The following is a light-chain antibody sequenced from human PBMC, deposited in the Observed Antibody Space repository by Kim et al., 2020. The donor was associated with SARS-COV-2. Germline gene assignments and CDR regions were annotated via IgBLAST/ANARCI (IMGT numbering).Light chain of an antibody. V-gene: IGLV1-47*01. CDR1: SSNIGTNY. CDR3: AAWDDSLSVLL. J-gene: IGLJ2*01. CDR2: RNN. Sequence: GQSVTSSGSGSSSNIGTNYVYWSQQLPGTAPKLLIYRNNRRPSGVPDRFSGSKSGTSASLAISGLRSEDEADYYCAAWDDSLSVLLFGGGTQLTVL.